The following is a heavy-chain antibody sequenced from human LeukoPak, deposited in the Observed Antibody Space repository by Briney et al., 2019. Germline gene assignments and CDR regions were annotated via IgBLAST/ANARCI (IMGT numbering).Heavy chain of an antibody. V-gene: IGHV3-48*04. CDR2: ISNSGNTI. CDR3: ARVFSNPTGNDY. J-gene: IGHJ4*02. D-gene: IGHD1-1*01. CDR1: GFTFSSYS. Sequence: GGSLRLSCAASGFTFSSYSMNWVRQAPGKGLEWVSYISNSGNTIFYADSVKGRFTISRDNGKNSLCLQMNSLRAEDTAVYYCARVFSNPTGNDYWGQGTLVTVSS.